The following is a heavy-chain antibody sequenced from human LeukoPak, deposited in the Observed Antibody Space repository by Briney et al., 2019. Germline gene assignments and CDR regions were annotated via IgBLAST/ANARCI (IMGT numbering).Heavy chain of an antibody. CDR1: GFTFSNYE. CDR3: TRSLLVIGH. V-gene: IGHV3-48*03. J-gene: IGHJ4*02. Sequence: GGSLRLSCAASGFTFSNYEMNWARQAPGKGLEWISYISSTAGTIYYADSVKGRFTISRDNAKSSLYLQMNSLRAEDTAVYYCTRSLLVIGHWGQGTLVTVSS. D-gene: IGHD6-13*01. CDR2: ISSTAGTI.